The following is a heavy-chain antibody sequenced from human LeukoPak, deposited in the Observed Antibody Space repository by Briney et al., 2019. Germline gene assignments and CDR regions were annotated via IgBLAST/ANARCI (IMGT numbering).Heavy chain of an antibody. V-gene: IGHV4-59*02. CDR1: GGSVSSYY. Sequence: SETLSLTCTVSGGSVSSYYWNWIRQPPGKGLEWIGYIYYSGSTNYNPSLRCRVTISVDTSKNQFSLKLSSVTAADTALYYCARGWASGSYYNYWGQGTLVTVSS. CDR3: ARGWASGSYYNY. CDR2: IYYSGST. J-gene: IGHJ4*02. D-gene: IGHD1-26*01.